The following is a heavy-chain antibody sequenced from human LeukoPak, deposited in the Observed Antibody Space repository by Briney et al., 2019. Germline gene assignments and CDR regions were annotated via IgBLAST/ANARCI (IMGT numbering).Heavy chain of an antibody. J-gene: IGHJ4*02. CDR1: GGSISSSSYY. CDR2: IYYSGST. CDR3: ARLPREGLFRLYRGGDCYPN. D-gene: IGHD2-21*02. V-gene: IGHV4-39*01. Sequence: PSETLSLTCTVSGGSISSSSYYWGWIRQPPGKGLEWIGSIYYSGSTYYNPSLKSRVTISVDTSKNQFSLKLSSVTAADTAVYYCARLPREGLFRLYRGGDCYPNWGQGTLVTVSS.